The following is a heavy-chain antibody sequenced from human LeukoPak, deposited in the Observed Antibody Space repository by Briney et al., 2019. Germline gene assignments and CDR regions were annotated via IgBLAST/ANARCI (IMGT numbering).Heavy chain of an antibody. CDR3: ARDRCSSTSCYPGGYYYYYMDV. CDR1: GYTFTGYY. D-gene: IGHD2-2*01. Sequence: AASVKVSCTASGYTFTGYYMHWVRQAPGQGLEWMGWINPNSGGTNYAQKFQGRVTMTRDTSISTAYMELSRLRSDDTAVYYCARDRCSSTSCYPGGYYYYYMDVWGKGTTVTVSS. CDR2: INPNSGGT. J-gene: IGHJ6*03. V-gene: IGHV1-2*02.